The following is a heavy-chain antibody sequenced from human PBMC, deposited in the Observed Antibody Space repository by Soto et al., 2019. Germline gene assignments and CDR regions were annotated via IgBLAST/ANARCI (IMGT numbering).Heavy chain of an antibody. CDR2: IYYSGST. CDR3: ARVRYYDSSGYPDY. D-gene: IGHD3-22*01. Sequence: SETLSLTCTVSGGSISSGGYHWSWIRQHPGKGLEWIGYIYYSGSTYYNPSLKSRVTISVDTSKNQFSLKLSSVTAADTAVYYCARVRYYDSSGYPDYWGQGTLVTVSS. CDR1: GGSISSGGYH. J-gene: IGHJ4*02. V-gene: IGHV4-31*03.